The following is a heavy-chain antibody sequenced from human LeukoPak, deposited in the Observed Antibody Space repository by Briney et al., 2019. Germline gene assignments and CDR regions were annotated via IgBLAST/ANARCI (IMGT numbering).Heavy chain of an antibody. D-gene: IGHD3-22*01. V-gene: IGHV3-21*01. CDR1: GFTFSSYS. Sequence: GGSLRLSCAASGFTFSSYSMNWGRQAPGKGLEWVSSISSSSSYIYYADSVKGRFTISRDNAKNSLYLQMNSLRAEDTAVYYCAVDYYDSSGYYYDWGQGTLVTVSS. J-gene: IGHJ4*02. CDR2: ISSSSSYI. CDR3: AVDYYDSSGYYYD.